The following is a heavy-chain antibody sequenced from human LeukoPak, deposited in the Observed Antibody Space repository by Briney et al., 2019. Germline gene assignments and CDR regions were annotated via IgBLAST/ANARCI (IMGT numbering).Heavy chain of an antibody. J-gene: IGHJ3*02. CDR3: ARPREGPHDAFDI. CDR2: IYPGDSDT. D-gene: IGHD1-26*01. Sequence: RGESLKISCKGSGYSFTSYWIGWVRQLPGKGLEWMGIIYPGDSDTRYSPSFQGQVTISADKSISTAYLLWSSLKASDTAMYYCARPREGPHDAFDIWGQGTMVTVSS. V-gene: IGHV5-51*01. CDR1: GYSFTSYW.